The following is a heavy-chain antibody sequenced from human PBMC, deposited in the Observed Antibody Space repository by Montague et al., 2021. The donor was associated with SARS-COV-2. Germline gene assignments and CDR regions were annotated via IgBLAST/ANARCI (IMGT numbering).Heavy chain of an antibody. D-gene: IGHD3-16*01. CDR3: ARDSPRGYAMDV. CDR1: GFNFSDKS. Sequence: SLRLSCAASGFNFSDKSINWVRQAPGKGLEWVAHISFRSERIFYGDSVKGRFTISRDDAKNSLYLQMNSPRAEDTALYYCARDSPRGYAMDVWGQGTMVTVSS. CDR2: ISFRSERI. V-gene: IGHV3-48*04. J-gene: IGHJ6*02.